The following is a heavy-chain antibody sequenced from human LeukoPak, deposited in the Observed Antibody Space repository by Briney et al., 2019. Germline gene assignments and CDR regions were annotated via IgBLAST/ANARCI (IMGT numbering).Heavy chain of an antibody. CDR2: ISYDGSNK. J-gene: IGHJ3*02. V-gene: IGHV3-30*18. D-gene: IGHD6-13*01. CDR1: GFTFSSYG. Sequence: GGSLRLSCAASGFTFSSYGMHWVRQAPGKGLEWVAVISYDGSNKYYADSVKGRFTISRDNSKNTLYLQMNSLRAEDTAVYYCAKAGYSSGWYAIHDAFDIWGQGTMVTVSS. CDR3: AKAGYSSGWYAIHDAFDI.